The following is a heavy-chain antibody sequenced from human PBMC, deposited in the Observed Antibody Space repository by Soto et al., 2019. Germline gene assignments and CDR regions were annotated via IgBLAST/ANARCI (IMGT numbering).Heavy chain of an antibody. V-gene: IGHV1-69*13. Sequence: SVKVSCKASGGTFSSYGISLVRQAPGQGLEWMGGIIPIFGTANYAQKFQGRVTISADASTSTAYMELSSLRSEATAVYYCERGGSSGYYPPFDYWGQGTLVTVSS. CDR1: GGTFSSYG. D-gene: IGHD3-22*01. CDR3: ERGGSSGYYPPFDY. CDR2: IIPIFGTA. J-gene: IGHJ4*02.